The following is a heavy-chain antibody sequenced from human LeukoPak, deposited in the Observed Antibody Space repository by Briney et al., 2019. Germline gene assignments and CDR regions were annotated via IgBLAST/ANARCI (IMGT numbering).Heavy chain of an antibody. J-gene: IGHJ6*02. CDR1: GGSISSGGYS. V-gene: IGHV4-30-2*01. CDR3: AREFVDTAMVTFLYGMDV. D-gene: IGHD5-18*01. Sequence: SETLSLTCAVSGGSISSGGYSWSWIRQPPGKGLEWIGYIYHSGSTFYNPSLKSRVTISVDKSKNQFSLKLSSVTAADTAVYYCAREFVDTAMVTFLYGMDVWGQGTTVTVSS. CDR2: IYHSGST.